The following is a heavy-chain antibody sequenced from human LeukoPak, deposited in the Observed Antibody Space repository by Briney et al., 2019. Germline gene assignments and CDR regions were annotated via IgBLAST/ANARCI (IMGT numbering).Heavy chain of an antibody. CDR1: GYTFTSYG. V-gene: IGHV1-18*01. D-gene: IGHD6-13*01. CDR2: ISAYNGNT. CDR3: ARDLSSSWPHYFDY. Sequence: ASVKVSCKASGYTFTSYGISWVRQAPGQGLEWMGWISAYNGNTNYAQKLQGRVTMSTDTSTSTAYMELRSLRSDDTAVYYCARDLSSSWPHYFDYRGQGTLVTVSS. J-gene: IGHJ4*02.